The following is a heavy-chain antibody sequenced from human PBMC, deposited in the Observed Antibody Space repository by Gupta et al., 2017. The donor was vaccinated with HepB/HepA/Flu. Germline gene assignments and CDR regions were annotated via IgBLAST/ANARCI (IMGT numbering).Heavy chain of an antibody. D-gene: IGHD3-9*01. J-gene: IGHJ6*02. CDR2: ISWNGDRV. Sequence: EMQLVESGGCLVQPGRSLRLSCVASAFTFVVYGMHWVRQAPGKGLEWVSGISWNGDRVGYADSVRGRITISRDNANNSLYLEMKSLRPEDTALYYCAKDIAMEGRYFDGDHYYGMDVWGQGTTVTVSS. V-gene: IGHV3-9*01. CDR1: AFTFVVYG. CDR3: AKDIAMEGRYFDGDHYYGMDV.